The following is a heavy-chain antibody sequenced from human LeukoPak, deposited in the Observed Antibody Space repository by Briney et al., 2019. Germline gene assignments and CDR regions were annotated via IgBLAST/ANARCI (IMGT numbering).Heavy chain of an antibody. Sequence: SQTLSLTCTVSGGSISSGSYYWSWIRQPAGKGLEWIGRIYTSGSTNYNPSLKSRVTISVDTSKNQLSLKLSSVTAADTAVYYCARGRKTAVFSFVDYWGQGTLVTVSS. J-gene: IGHJ4*02. CDR3: ARGRKTAVFSFVDY. CDR1: GGSISSGSYY. V-gene: IGHV4-61*02. CDR2: IYTSGST. D-gene: IGHD3-10*01.